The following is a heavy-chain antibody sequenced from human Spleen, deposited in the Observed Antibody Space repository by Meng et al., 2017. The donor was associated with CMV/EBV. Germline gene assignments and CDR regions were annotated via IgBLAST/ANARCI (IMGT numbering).Heavy chain of an antibody. CDR3: ARDPWGMDV. CDR1: GFTFDTYW. CDR2: INSDGSST. V-gene: IGHV3-74*01. Sequence: GGSLRLSFAASGFTFDTYWMHWVRQAPGKGLVWVSHINSDGSSTTYADNVQGRFTISRDNAKNTLYLQMNSLRAEDTAVYYCARDPWGMDVWGQGTTVTVSS. J-gene: IGHJ6*02.